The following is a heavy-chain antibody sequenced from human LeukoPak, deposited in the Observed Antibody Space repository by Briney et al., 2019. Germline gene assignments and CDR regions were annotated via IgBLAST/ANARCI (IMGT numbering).Heavy chain of an antibody. CDR3: ARGRGLTIYPTYYYMDV. D-gene: IGHD5-24*01. CDR1: GFTFSSYS. V-gene: IGHV3-21*01. Sequence: GGSLRLSCAASGFTFSSYSMNWVRQAPGKGLEWVSSISSSSSYIYYADSVKGRFTISRDNAKNSLYLEMNSLRAEDTAVYYCARGRGLTIYPTYYYMDVWGTGTTITVSS. J-gene: IGHJ6*03. CDR2: ISSSSSYI.